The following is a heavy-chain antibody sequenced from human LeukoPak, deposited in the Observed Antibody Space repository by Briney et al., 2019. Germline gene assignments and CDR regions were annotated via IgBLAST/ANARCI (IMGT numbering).Heavy chain of an antibody. CDR2: IWYDGSDK. J-gene: IGHJ4*02. CDR3: ATDSGDSALNY. V-gene: IGHV3-33*01. Sequence: PGRSLRLSCAASGFTFNTYVIHWVRQAPGKGLEWVAVIWYDGSDKYYADSVKGRSTISRDNSKNTMYLQMNSLRVEDTAVYYCATDSGDSALNYWGQGTLVTVSS. CDR1: GFTFNTYV. D-gene: IGHD5-12*01.